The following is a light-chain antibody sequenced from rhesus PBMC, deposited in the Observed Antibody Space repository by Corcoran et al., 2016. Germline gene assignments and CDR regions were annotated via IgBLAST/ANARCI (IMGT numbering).Light chain of an antibody. CDR3: QHGYGTPFS. CDR2: KAS. J-gene: IGKJ2*01. V-gene: IGKV1-74*01. CDR1: ENVNNY. Sequence: DIQMTQSPSSLSACVGDRVTITCRASENVNNYLNWYQQKPRKAPKLLIYKASTLQSGVPSRFSGSGSGTDYTFTISSLQPEDVATYYCQHGYGTPFSFGQGTKVEIK.